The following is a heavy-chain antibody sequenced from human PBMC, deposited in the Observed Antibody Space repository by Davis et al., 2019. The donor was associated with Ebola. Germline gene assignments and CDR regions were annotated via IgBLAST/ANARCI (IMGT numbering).Heavy chain of an antibody. D-gene: IGHD1-26*01. CDR1: DYSISSGYY. CDR3: VLVGATTDY. V-gene: IGHV4-38-2*02. CDR2: IYHSGST. J-gene: IGHJ4*02. Sequence: MPSETLSLTCTVSDYSISSGYYWGWIRQPPGKGLGWIGTIYHSGSTYYNPSLESRVTISLDTSKNQFSLKLSSVTAADTAVYYCVLVGATTDYWGQGTLVTVSS.